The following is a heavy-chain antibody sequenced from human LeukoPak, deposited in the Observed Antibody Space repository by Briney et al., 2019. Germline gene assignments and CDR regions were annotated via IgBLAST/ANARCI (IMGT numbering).Heavy chain of an antibody. J-gene: IGHJ1*01. CDR2: IIPIFGTA. CDR3: ATVRKHYYYDSSGQRAGRLEYFQH. V-gene: IGHV1-69*01. Sequence: SVKVSFKASGGTFSSYAISWVRQAPGQGLEWMGGIIPIFGTANYAQKFQGRVTITADESTSTAYMELSSLRSEDTAVYYCATVRKHYYYDSSGQRAGRLEYFQHWGQGTLVTVSS. D-gene: IGHD3-22*01. CDR1: GGTFSSYA.